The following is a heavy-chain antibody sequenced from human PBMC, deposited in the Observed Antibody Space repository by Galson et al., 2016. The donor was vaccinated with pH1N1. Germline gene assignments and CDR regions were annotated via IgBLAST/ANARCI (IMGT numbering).Heavy chain of an antibody. CDR1: GYTFTFTGYF. V-gene: IGHV1-2*06. CDR3: ARDVAPPRHYAMDV. J-gene: IGHJ6*02. Sequence: SVKVSCKASGYTFTFTGYFIHWVRQAPGQGLEFEWMGRINPYSGDTDFAQNFQGRVTMTRDTSIGTAYMEVSRLTSDDTAIYYCARDVAPPRHYAMDVWGQGTTVTVSS. CDR2: INPYSGDT.